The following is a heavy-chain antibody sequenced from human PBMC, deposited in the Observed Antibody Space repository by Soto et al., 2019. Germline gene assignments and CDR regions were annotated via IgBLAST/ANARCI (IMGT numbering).Heavy chain of an antibody. CDR1: GYTFTSYG. D-gene: IGHD6-19*01. J-gene: IGHJ6*02. CDR2: ISAYNGNT. CDR3: ESPGIAVAGTATGRYYYSGMGV. Sequence: ASVKVSCKASGYTFTSYGISWVRQAPGQGLEWMGWISAYNGNTNYAQKLQGRVTMTTDTSTSTAYMELRSLRSDDTAVYYCESPGIAVAGTATGRYYYSGMGVWGQGTTVTVSS. V-gene: IGHV1-18*01.